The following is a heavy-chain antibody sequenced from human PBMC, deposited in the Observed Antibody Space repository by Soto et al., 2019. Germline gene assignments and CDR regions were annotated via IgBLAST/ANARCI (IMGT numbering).Heavy chain of an antibody. J-gene: IGHJ4*02. V-gene: IGHV4-59*08. CDR2: IYYSGST. CDR3: ARGGWRQIDY. D-gene: IGHD3-3*01. CDR1: GGSIGSYY. Sequence: QVQLQESGPGLVKPSETLSLTCSVSGGSIGSYYWSWIRQPPGKGLEWIGYIYYSGSTNYNPSLKSQVTISVDTSKTQFSLKLSSVTAADTAVYYCARGGWRQIDYWGQGTLVTVSS.